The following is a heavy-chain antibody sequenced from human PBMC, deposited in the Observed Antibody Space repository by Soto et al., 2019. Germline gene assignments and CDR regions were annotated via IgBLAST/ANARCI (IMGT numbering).Heavy chain of an antibody. CDR1: GFTFSGYA. J-gene: IGHJ4*02. CDR3: VKDREGYSYGSGYFDY. V-gene: IGHV3-64D*06. Sequence: GGSLRLCCAASGFTFSGYAMSWVRQAPGKGLEYVSAISSNGGSTYYADSVKGRFTISRDNSKNTLYLQMSSPRAEDTAVYYCVKDREGYSYGSGYFDYWGQGTLVTVSS. D-gene: IGHD5-18*01. CDR2: ISSNGGST.